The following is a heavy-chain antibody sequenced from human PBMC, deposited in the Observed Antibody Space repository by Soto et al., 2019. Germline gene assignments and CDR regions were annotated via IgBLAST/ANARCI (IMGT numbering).Heavy chain of an antibody. CDR1: GFTFSTYS. CDR3: ARGHLYYYYGMDV. Sequence: GGSLRLSCAASGFTFSTYSMNWVRQAPGKGLEWVSSISSSSSYIYYADSVKGRFTISRDNAKDSLYLQMNSLRAEDTAVYYCARGHLYYYYGMDVWGQGTTVTVSS. V-gene: IGHV3-21*01. J-gene: IGHJ6*02. CDR2: ISSSSSYI.